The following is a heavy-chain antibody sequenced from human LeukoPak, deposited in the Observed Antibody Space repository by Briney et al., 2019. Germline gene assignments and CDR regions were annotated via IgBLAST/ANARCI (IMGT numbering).Heavy chain of an antibody. CDR2: IIPIFGSA. Sequence: GASVKVSCKASGGTFSSYVIIWVRQAPGQGLEWMRGIIPIFGSANYVQNFQGRVTITADKSTSTVYMELSSLRSEDTAVYYCARSGFGSGISFDLWGQGTLVTVSS. V-gene: IGHV1-69*06. D-gene: IGHD3-10*01. CDR3: ARSGFGSGISFDL. J-gene: IGHJ5*02. CDR1: GGTFSSYV.